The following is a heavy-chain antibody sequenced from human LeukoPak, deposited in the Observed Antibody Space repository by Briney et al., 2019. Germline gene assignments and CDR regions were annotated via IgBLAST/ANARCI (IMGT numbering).Heavy chain of an antibody. CDR1: GFTFSSYA. CDR3: ASEVGWFDP. CDR2: ISSNGGST. J-gene: IGHJ5*02. V-gene: IGHV3-64*01. Sequence: GGSLRLSCAASGFTFSSYAMHWVRQAPGKGLEYVSAISSNGGSTYYANSAKGRFTISRDNSKNTLYLQMGSLRAEDMAVYYCASEVGWFDPWGQGTLVTVSS.